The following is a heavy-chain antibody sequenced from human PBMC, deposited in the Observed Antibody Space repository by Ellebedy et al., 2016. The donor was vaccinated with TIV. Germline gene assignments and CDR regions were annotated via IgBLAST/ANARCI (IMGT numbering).Heavy chain of an antibody. CDR2: IGTAGDP. V-gene: IGHV3-13*05. J-gene: IGHJ6*02. Sequence: GESLKISCAASGFTFSSYDMHWVRQATGKGLEWVSAIGTAGDPYYPGSVKGRFTISRENAKNSLYLQMNSLRAGDTAVNYCARGGTTVAGYYYYGMDVWGQGTTVTVSS. D-gene: IGHD4-17*01. CDR1: GFTFSSYD. CDR3: ARGGTTVAGYYYYGMDV.